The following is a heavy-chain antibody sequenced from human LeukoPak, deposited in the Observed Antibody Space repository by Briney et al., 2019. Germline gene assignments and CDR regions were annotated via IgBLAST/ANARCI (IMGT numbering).Heavy chain of an antibody. V-gene: IGHV1-69*05. CDR2: VIPIFCTA. J-gene: IGHJ6*03. CDR1: GGTFSSYA. D-gene: IGHD2/OR15-2a*01. Sequence: GASVRVSCKASGGTFSSYAISWVRQDPGHGREWMGGVIPIFCTANYAQKFHGRVTIPTDESTSTAYMELSSLRSEDTAVYYCARGAGLSYYYYYMDVWGKGTTVTVSS. CDR3: ARGAGLSYYYYYMDV.